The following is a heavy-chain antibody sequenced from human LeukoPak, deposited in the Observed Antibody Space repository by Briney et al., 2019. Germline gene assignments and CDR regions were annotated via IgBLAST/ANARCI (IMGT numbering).Heavy chain of an antibody. Sequence: PSETLSLTCTVSGGSISNNYWSWIRQPPGKGLAWIGYIYYSGSSNYNPSLKSRVTILVDTSKNQFSLKLSSVTAADTAVYYCARDAQALGDWYFDLWGRGTLVTVSS. CDR1: GGSISNNY. CDR2: IYYSGSS. V-gene: IGHV4-59*01. D-gene: IGHD3-16*01. CDR3: ARDAQALGDWYFDL. J-gene: IGHJ2*01.